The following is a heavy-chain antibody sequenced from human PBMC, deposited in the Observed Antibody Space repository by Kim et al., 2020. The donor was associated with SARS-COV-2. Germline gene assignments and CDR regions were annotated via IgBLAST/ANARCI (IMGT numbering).Heavy chain of an antibody. CDR3: ARDLLVGATSYGMDD. V-gene: IGHV3-33*01. J-gene: IGHJ6*02. CDR1: GFTFSSYG. D-gene: IGHD1-26*01. Sequence: GGSLRLSCAASGFTFSSYGMHWVRQAPGKGLEWVAVIWYDGSNKYYADSVKGRFPISRDNSKNTLYLQMNSLRAEDTAVYYCARDLLVGATSYGMDDWGQGTMVTVSS. CDR2: IWYDGSNK.